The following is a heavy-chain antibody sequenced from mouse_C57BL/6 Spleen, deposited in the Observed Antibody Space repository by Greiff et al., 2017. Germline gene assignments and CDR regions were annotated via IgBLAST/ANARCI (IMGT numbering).Heavy chain of an antibody. J-gene: IGHJ1*03. V-gene: IGHV5-16*01. D-gene: IGHD1-1*01. Sequence: EVMLVESEGGLVQPGSSMKLSCTASGFTFSDYYMAWVRQVPEKGLEWVANINYDGSSTYYLDSLKSRFIISRDNAKNILYLQMSSLKSEDTATYYCARDRRYYGSSLYWYFDVWGTGTTVTVSS. CDR1: GFTFSDYY. CDR3: ARDRRYYGSSLYWYFDV. CDR2: INYDGSST.